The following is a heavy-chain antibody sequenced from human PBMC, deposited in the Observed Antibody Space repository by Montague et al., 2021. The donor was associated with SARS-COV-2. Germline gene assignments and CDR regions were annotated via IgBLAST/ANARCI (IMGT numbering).Heavy chain of an antibody. CDR1: GGSFSNKY. CDR3: ARGLMRGGYDLGLDY. V-gene: IGHV4-34*01. CDR2: INHTGST. Sequence: SETLSLTCAVSGGSFSNKYLSWIRQPPGTGLEWIGEINHTGSTNYKPSLKRRVTISVDTSKNKFSLKVSSVTAADTAAYFCARGLMRGGYDLGLDYWGQGTLVTVSS. J-gene: IGHJ4*02. D-gene: IGHD1-26*01.